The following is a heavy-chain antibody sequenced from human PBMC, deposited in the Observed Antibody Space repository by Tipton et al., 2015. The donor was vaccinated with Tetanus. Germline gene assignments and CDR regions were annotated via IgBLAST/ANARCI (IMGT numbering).Heavy chain of an antibody. D-gene: IGHD2-8*02. J-gene: IGHJ4*02. Sequence: AASGFTFSSYWMSWVRQAPGKGLEWVANIKQDGSEKYYVDSVKGRFTISRDNAKNSLYLQMNSPRAEDTAVYYCVRSTGFDYWGQGTLVTVSS. V-gene: IGHV3-7*01. CDR1: GFTFSSYW. CDR2: IKQDGSEK. CDR3: VRSTGFDY.